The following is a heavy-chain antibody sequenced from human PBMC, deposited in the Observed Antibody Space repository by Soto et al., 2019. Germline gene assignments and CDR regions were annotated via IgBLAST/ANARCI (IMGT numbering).Heavy chain of an antibody. V-gene: IGHV3-53*01. CDR2: IYSGGST. D-gene: IGHD6-13*01. CDR1: GFTVSTNY. CDR3: ARASIAAAGYYFDY. J-gene: IGHJ4*02. Sequence: PGGSLRLSCAASGFTVSTNYMSWVRQAPGKGLEWVSVIYSGGSTYYADSVKGRFTISRDNSKNTLYLQMNSLRAGDTAVYYCARASIAAAGYYFDYWGQGTLVNVS.